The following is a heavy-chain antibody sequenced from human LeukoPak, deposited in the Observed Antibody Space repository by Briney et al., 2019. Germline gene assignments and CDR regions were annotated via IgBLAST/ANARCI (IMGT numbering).Heavy chain of an antibody. J-gene: IGHJ4*02. CDR2: IKQDGSEK. CDR1: GFTSSSYW. V-gene: IGHV3-7*03. D-gene: IGHD4-17*01. Sequence: SGGSLRLSCAASGFTSSSYWMSWVRQAPGKGLEWVANIKQDGSEKYYVDSVKGRFTISRDNAKNSLYLQMNSLRAEDTAVYYCARPFHDYGDYTYWGQGTLVTVSS. CDR3: ARPFHDYGDYTY.